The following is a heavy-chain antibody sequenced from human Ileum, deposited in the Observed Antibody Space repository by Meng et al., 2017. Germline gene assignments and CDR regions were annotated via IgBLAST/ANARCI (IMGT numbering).Heavy chain of an antibody. CDR2: IYYSGST. V-gene: IGHV4-61*01. CDR3: ARSSTSPASYFFDY. CDR1: GGSVSSGSYY. D-gene: IGHD6-6*01. J-gene: IGHJ4*02. Sequence: VQLQESAPRLLRPSETLSLACTVSGGSVSSGSYYWSWIRQPPGKGLEWIGHIYYSGSTNYNPSLKSRVTISVDMSKNQFSLKLNSVTAADTAIYFCARSSTSPASYFFDYWGQGTLVTVSS.